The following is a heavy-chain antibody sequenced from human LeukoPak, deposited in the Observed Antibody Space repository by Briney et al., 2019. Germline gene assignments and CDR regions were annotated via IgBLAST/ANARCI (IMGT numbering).Heavy chain of an antibody. V-gene: IGHV3-7*01. CDR3: ARDIKKFRAFGI. Sequence: PGGSLRLSCAASGFTFNIYWMTWVRQAPGKGLEWVANINQVGSEQYSVDSVKGRFTISRDNAKKSLYLQMNSLRAEDTAVYYCARDIKKFRAFGIWGQGTTVIVSS. J-gene: IGHJ3*02. CDR2: INQVGSEQ. CDR1: GFTFNIYW.